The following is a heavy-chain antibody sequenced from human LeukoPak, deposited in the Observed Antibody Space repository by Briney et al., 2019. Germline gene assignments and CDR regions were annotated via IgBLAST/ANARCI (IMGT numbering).Heavy chain of an antibody. D-gene: IGHD3-10*01. CDR2: ISSSSSYI. Sequence: GGSLRLSCAASGFTFSSYSMNWVRQAPGKGLEWVSSISSSSSYIYYADSVEGRFTISRDNAKNSLYLQMNSLRAEDTAVYYCARDPFYGSGSYLFDYWGQGTLVTVSS. J-gene: IGHJ4*02. V-gene: IGHV3-21*01. CDR1: GFTFSSYS. CDR3: ARDPFYGSGSYLFDY.